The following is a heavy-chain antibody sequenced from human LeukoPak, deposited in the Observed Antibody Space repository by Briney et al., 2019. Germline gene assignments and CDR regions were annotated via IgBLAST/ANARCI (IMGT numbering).Heavy chain of an antibody. Sequence: GGSLRLSCAASGFTFSSYSMNWVRQAPGKGLEWVSSISSSSSYIYYADSVKGRFTISRDNAKNSLYLQMNSLRAEDTAVYYCARGRSRPPNWFDPWGQGTLVTVSS. D-gene: IGHD5-24*01. CDR2: ISSSSSYI. CDR1: GFTFSSYS. J-gene: IGHJ5*02. CDR3: ARGRSRPPNWFDP. V-gene: IGHV3-21*01.